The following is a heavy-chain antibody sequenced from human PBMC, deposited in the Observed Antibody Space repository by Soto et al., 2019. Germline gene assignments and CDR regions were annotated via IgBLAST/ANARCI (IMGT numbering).Heavy chain of an antibody. Sequence: ASVKVSCKASGYTFTSYGISWVRQAPGQGLEWMGWISAYNGNTNYAQNLQGRVTMTTDTSTSTAYMELRSLRSDDTAVYYCAGSGGWRSVRWKVGPCDFDICGQRTTVTLPA. D-gene: IGHD3-10*01. CDR1: GYTFTSYG. V-gene: IGHV1-18*01. CDR2: ISAYNGNT. J-gene: IGHJ6*01. CDR3: AGSGGWRSVRWKVGPCDFDI.